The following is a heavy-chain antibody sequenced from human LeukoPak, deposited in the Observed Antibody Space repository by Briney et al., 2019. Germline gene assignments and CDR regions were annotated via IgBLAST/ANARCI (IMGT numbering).Heavy chain of an antibody. J-gene: IGHJ3*02. V-gene: IGHV4-4*07. CDR3: ARKAGEGAFDI. Sequence: SETLSLTCTVSGGSISSYYWSWIRQPAGKGLEWIGRIYTSGSTNYNPSLKSRVTMSVHTSKNQFSLQLNSVTPEDTALYYCARKAGEGAFDIWGQGTMVTVSS. CDR1: GGSISSYY. CDR2: IYTSGST. D-gene: IGHD3-16*01.